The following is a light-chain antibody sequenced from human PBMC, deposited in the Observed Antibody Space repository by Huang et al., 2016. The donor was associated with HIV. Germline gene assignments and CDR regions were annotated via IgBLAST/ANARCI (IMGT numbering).Light chain of an antibody. J-gene: IGKJ1*01. CDR2: GAS. Sequence: EIVMTQYPATLSVSPGERATLSCRASQSISSDLAWYQQKPGQAPRLRIYGASTRTIGIPARFSGSGSGTEFTLTISSLQSEDFAVYFCQQYNNWPRTFGQGTKVDI. V-gene: IGKV3-15*01. CDR3: QQYNNWPRT. CDR1: QSISSD.